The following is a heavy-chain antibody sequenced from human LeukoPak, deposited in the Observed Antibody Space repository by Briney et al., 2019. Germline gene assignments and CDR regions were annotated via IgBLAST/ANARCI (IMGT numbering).Heavy chain of an antibody. CDR3: ARAKRQWLVGATIRGDNPPYYFDY. Sequence: SETLSLTCTVSRGSVTSYYWSWIRQPPGKGLEWIGSMYYSGSTYYNSSLKSRVTISVDTSKKQYSLKVNSVTAADTAMYYCARAKRQWLVGATIRGDNPPYYFDYWGQGTLVAVSS. J-gene: IGHJ4*02. V-gene: IGHV4-59*02. CDR2: MYYSGST. CDR1: RGSVTSYY. D-gene: IGHD6-19*01.